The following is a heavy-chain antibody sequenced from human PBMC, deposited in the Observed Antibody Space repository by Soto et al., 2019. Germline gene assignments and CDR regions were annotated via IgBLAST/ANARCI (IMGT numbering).Heavy chain of an antibody. CDR1: GFTVSSNY. Sequence: GGSLRLSCAASGFTVSSNYMIWVRQAPGKGLVWVSRINSDGSSTSYADSVKGRFTISRDNAKNTLYLQMNSLRAEDTAVYYCARAPKYTTVVTRGYYYGMDVWGQGTTVTVSS. CDR3: ARAPKYTTVVTRGYYYGMDV. J-gene: IGHJ6*02. V-gene: IGHV3-74*01. CDR2: INSDGSST. D-gene: IGHD4-17*01.